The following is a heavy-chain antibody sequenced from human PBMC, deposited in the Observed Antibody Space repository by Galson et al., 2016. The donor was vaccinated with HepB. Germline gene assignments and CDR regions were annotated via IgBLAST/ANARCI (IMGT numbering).Heavy chain of an antibody. CDR3: AREQWLIIRDHRGFDS. D-gene: IGHD6-19*01. V-gene: IGHV3-33*01. CDR1: GFPFSGYG. Sequence: SLRLSCAASGFPFSGYGIHWVRQAPGKGLEWVAGISNDGSNKYYADSVKGRFTISRDNSKDTLYLQMNSLRAEDTAVYYCAREQWLIIRDHRGFDSWGQGTLVTVSS. J-gene: IGHJ4*02. CDR2: ISNDGSNK.